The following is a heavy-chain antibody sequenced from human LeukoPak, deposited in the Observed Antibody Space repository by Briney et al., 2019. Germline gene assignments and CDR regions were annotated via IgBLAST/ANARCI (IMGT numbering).Heavy chain of an antibody. V-gene: IGHV3-21*06. CDR2: ISTSSSYI. Sequence: GGSLRLSCAASGFTFSSYSMNWVRQAPGKGLEWVSSISTSSSYIYYADSVKGRFTISRDNAKNSLFLQMNSLRAEDTAVYYCARGGDHPTFLFQYMDVWGKGTTVTISS. CDR3: ARGGDHPTFLFQYMDV. CDR1: GFTFSSYS. D-gene: IGHD3-16*01. J-gene: IGHJ6*03.